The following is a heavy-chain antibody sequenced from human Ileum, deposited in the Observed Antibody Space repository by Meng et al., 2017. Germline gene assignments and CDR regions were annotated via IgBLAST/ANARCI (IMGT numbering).Heavy chain of an antibody. CDR3: ARDRGGSYYFDY. D-gene: IGHD2-15*01. CDR2: IYYSGST. Sequence: VQLQESGPGLLKSSQTLSLTCTVSGSSISIGDYYWSWVRQPPGKGLEWIGYIYYSGSTYYNPSLKSRAIMSVDTSKNHFSLKLSSVTAADTAVYYCARDRGGSYYFDYWGQGTLVTVSS. CDR1: GSSISIGDYY. J-gene: IGHJ4*02. V-gene: IGHV4-30-4*01.